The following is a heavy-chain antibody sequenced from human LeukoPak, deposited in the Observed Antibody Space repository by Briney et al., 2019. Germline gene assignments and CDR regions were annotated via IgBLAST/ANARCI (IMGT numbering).Heavy chain of an antibody. CDR1: GFTFSDNQ. Sequence: PGGSLRLSCAASGFTFSDNQMAWIRQAPGKGLEWVSHISSSGNIIYYVDSVKGRFTISRDNAKNSVYLQMNSLRAEDTAVYYCAREYCSSTSCYYFDYWGQGTLVTVSS. J-gene: IGHJ4*02. CDR2: ISSSGNII. CDR3: AREYCSSTSCYYFDY. D-gene: IGHD2-2*01. V-gene: IGHV3-11*04.